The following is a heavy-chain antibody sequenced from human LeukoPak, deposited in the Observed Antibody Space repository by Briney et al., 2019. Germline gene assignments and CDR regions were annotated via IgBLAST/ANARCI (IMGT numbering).Heavy chain of an antibody. Sequence: GGSLRLSCAASGLTFSSYGMSWVRQAPGKGLEWVSAISGNGGSTYYADSVKGRFAISRDTSKNTLYLQMNSLRAEDTAVYYCAKGARRGVTASHNDYWGQGTLVTVSS. CDR1: GLTFSSYG. V-gene: IGHV3-23*01. D-gene: IGHD2-21*02. J-gene: IGHJ4*02. CDR3: AKGARRGVTASHNDY. CDR2: ISGNGGST.